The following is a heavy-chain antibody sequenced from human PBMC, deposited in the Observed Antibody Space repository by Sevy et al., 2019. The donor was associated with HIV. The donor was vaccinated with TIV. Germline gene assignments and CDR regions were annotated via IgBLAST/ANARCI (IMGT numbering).Heavy chain of an antibody. V-gene: IGHV3-7*01. D-gene: IGHD1-7*01. J-gene: IGHJ4*02. CDR1: GFTFSKYW. CDR3: ARDYGNYYLHD. Sequence: GGSLRLSCAASGFTFSKYWMGWVRQAPGKGLEWVANIKQDAGQKYYVDSVKGRFTISRDKAKNSLYLQMNSLRAEDTAVYFCARDYGNYYLHDWGQGTLVTVSS. CDR2: IKQDAGQK.